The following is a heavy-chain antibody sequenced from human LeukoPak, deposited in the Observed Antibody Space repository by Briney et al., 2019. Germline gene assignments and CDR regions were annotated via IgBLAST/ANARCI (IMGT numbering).Heavy chain of an antibody. CDR1: GFTFSSYE. Sequence: GGSLRLSCAASGFTFSSYEMNWVRQAPGKGLEWVSSISSSSSYIYYADSVKGRFTISRDNAKNSLYLQMNSLRAEDTAVYYCARSRGYSYGYGDDHWGQGTPVTVSS. D-gene: IGHD5-18*01. V-gene: IGHV3-21*01. CDR3: ARSRGYSYGYGDDH. J-gene: IGHJ4*02. CDR2: ISSSSSYI.